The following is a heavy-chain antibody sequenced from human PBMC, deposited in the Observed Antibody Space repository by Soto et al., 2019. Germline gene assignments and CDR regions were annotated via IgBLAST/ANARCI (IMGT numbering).Heavy chain of an antibody. V-gene: IGHV4-30-4*01. CDR3: ALAVGYEESNWFDP. CDR1: GGSISSGDYY. Sequence: PSETLSLTCTVSGGSISSGDYYWSWIRQPPGKGLEWIGYIYYSGSTYYNPSLKSRVTISVDTSKNQFSLKLSSVTAADTAVYYCALAVGYEESNWFDPWGQGTLVTVSS. CDR2: IYYSGST. D-gene: IGHD1-1*01. J-gene: IGHJ5*02.